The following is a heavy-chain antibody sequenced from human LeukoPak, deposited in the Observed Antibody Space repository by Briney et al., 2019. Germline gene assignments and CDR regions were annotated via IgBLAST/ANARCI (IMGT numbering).Heavy chain of an antibody. CDR2: KQHGGST. CDR3: AFTDSHMDV. D-gene: IGHD3-16*01. Sequence: SETLSLTCTVSGGSINSYSWSWLRQPPGKGLEWIAYKQHGGSTNYNPSLRSRLTISGDTSKNQISLKLNSATAADTAVYYCAFTDSHMDVWGQGTTVSVSS. J-gene: IGHJ6*02. V-gene: IGHV4-59*01. CDR1: GGSINSYS.